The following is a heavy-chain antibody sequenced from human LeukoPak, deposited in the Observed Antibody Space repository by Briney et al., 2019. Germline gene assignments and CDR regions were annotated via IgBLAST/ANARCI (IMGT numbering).Heavy chain of an antibody. CDR1: GYSISSGYY. V-gene: IGHV4-38-2*02. J-gene: IGHJ4*02. CDR3: ARSPHPPSYCSSTSCYSYYFDY. D-gene: IGHD2-2*01. Sequence: SETLSLTCTVSGYSISSGYYWGWIRQPPGKGLEWIGSIYYSGSTYYNPSLKSRVTISVDTSKNQFSLKLSSVTAADTAVYYCARSPHPPSYCSSTSCYSYYFDYWGQGTLVTVSS. CDR2: IYYSGST.